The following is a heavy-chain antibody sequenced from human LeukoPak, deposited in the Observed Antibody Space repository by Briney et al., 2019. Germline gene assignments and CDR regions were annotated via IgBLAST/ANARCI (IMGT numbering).Heavy chain of an antibody. CDR2: IYYSGNT. Sequence: PGGSLRLSCAASGFTFSSYSMNWVRQAPGKGLEWIGSIYYSGNTYYHPSLKSRVTISVDTSKNQFSLKLSSVTAADTAVYYCASHRRYTTGSEEFDYWGQGALVTVSS. D-gene: IGHD2/OR15-2a*01. CDR3: ASHRRYTTGSEEFDY. J-gene: IGHJ4*02. V-gene: IGHV4-59*05. CDR1: GFTFSSYSMN.